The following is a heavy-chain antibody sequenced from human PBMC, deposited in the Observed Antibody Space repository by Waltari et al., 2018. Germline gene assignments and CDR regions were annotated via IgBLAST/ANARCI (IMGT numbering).Heavy chain of an antibody. CDR2: IILIHGRA. J-gene: IGHJ5*02. D-gene: IGHD2-2*01. CDR1: GGTFSSYA. V-gene: IGHV1-69*04. CDR3: ARGSDEDIVVVPAATNWFDP. Sequence: QVQLVQSGAEVKKPGSSVKVSCKASGGTFSSYAISWVRQAPGPGLEWMGRIILIHGRANDEQKFQGRVTITAEKSTSTAYMELSSLRSEDTAVYYWARGSDEDIVVVPAATNWFDPWGQGTLVTVSS.